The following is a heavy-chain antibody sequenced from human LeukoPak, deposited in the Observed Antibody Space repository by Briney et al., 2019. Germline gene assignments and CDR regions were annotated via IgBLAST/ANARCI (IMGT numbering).Heavy chain of an antibody. CDR3: AITGYSSNWEYF. CDR2: INPYDSDT. J-gene: IGHJ4*02. Sequence: GESLKISCKVSGYTLTRYWIGWARQMPGKGLEWMGIINPYDSDTQYSPSSQGHVIISVDRSITTAYLQGSSLEASDSAMYYCAITGYSSNWEYFWGQGTLVTVSS. CDR1: GYTLTRYW. V-gene: IGHV5-51*01. D-gene: IGHD6-13*01.